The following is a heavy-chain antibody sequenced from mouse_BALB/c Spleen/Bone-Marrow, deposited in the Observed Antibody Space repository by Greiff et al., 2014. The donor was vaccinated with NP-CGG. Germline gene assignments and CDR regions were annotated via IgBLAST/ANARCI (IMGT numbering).Heavy chain of an antibody. CDR1: DYSITSDYA. Sequence: EVQLQQSGPGLVKPSQSLSLTCTVTDYSITSDYAWNWIRQFPGNKLEWMDYISYSGSTSYNPSIKSRISITRDTSKNQFFLQLNSVTAEDTATYYCARSADWYFDVWGAGTTVTVSS. CDR3: ARSADWYFDV. V-gene: IGHV3-2*02. CDR2: ISYSGST. J-gene: IGHJ1*01.